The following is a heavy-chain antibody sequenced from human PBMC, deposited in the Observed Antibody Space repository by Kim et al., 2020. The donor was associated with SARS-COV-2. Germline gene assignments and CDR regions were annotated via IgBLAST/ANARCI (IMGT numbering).Heavy chain of an antibody. CDR2: IYYSGST. CDR3: ARQYSSGWFNNLSAFDY. CDR1: GGSISSSSYY. Sequence: SETLSLTCTVSGGSISSSSYYWGWIRQPPGKGLEWIGSIYYSGSTYYNPSLKSRVTISVDTSKNQFSLKLSSVTAADTAVYYCARQYSSGWFNNLSAFDYWGQGTLVTVSP. D-gene: IGHD6-19*01. J-gene: IGHJ4*02. V-gene: IGHV4-39*01.